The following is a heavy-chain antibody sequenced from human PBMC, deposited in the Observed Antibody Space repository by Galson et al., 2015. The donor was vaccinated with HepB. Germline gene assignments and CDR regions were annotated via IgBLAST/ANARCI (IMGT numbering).Heavy chain of an antibody. J-gene: IGHJ2*01. CDR3: AKALNYWYFDL. CDR2: ISASGDGT. Sequence: SLRLSCAASGITLSSYDMSWVRQAPGKGLEWVSAISASGDGTTYADSVKGRFTVSRDISKNTLYLQTNSLRAEDTAVYYCAKALNYWYFDLWGRGTLVTVSS. CDR1: GITLSSYD. V-gene: IGHV3-23*01.